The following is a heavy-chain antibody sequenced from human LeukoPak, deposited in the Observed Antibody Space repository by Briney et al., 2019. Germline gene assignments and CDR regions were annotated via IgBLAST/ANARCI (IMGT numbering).Heavy chain of an antibody. Sequence: KXLXXLXXIXXNDDKRYSPSLKSRLTITKDTSKNQVVLTMTNMDPVDTATYYCAHATYHYDSSGFYWYFDFWGRGTLVTVSS. CDR3: AHATYHYDSSGFYWYFDF. CDR2: IXXNDDK. D-gene: IGHD3-22*01. V-gene: IGHV2-5*01. J-gene: IGHJ2*01.